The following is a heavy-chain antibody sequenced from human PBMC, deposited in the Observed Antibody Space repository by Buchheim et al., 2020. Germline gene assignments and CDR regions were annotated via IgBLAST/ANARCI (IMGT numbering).Heavy chain of an antibody. CDR1: GFTFSDYY. D-gene: IGHD2-2*01. J-gene: IGHJ6*02. CDR2: ISSSSSYT. V-gene: IGHV3-11*06. CDR3: ARAEDCSSTSCYFHGMDV. Sequence: QVQLVESGGGLVKPGGSLRLSCAASGFTFSDYYMSWIRQAPGKGLEWVSYISSSSSYTNYADSVKGRFTISRDNAKNSLYLQMNSLRAEDTAVYYCARAEDCSSTSCYFHGMDVWGQGTT.